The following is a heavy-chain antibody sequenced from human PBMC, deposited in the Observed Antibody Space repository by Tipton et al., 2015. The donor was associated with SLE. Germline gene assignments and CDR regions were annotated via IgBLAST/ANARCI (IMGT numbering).Heavy chain of an antibody. CDR3: ARRNCSSTSCLFDF. Sequence: GSLRLSCAASGFTFSSYEMSWVRQAPGKGLEWVSYITSSSRTIYYADSVKGRFTISRDNAKNSLYLQMNSLRAEDTALYYCARRNCSSTSCLFDFWGQGTLVTVSS. J-gene: IGHJ4*02. D-gene: IGHD2-2*01. V-gene: IGHV3-48*03. CDR2: ITSSSRTI. CDR1: GFTFSSYE.